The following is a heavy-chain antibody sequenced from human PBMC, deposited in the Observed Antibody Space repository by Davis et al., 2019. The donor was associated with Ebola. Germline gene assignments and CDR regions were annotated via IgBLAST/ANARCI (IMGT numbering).Heavy chain of an antibody. CDR2: RRYDGSNK. Sequence: GESLKISCAASGFTFSNYGMHWVRQAPGKGLEWVAFRRYDGSNKDYGDSVKGRFTISRDNSKNTLYLKMNSLRAEDTAVYYCARDPGTVTTLSTYYYYGMDVWGQGTTVTVSS. D-gene: IGHD4-17*01. CDR1: GFTFSNYG. J-gene: IGHJ6*02. V-gene: IGHV3-30*02. CDR3: ARDPGTVTTLSTYYYYGMDV.